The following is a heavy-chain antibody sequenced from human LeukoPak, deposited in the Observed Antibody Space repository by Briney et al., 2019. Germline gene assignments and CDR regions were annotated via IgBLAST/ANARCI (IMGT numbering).Heavy chain of an antibody. Sequence: PSKTLSLTCAVSGYSISSGYYWGWIRQPPGKGLEWIGSIYHSGSTYYNPSLKSRVTISVDTSKNQFSLELSSVTAADTAVYYCARRGSAAGTGFDYWGQGTLVTVSS. V-gene: IGHV4-38-2*01. CDR3: ARRGSAAGTGFDY. D-gene: IGHD6-13*01. CDR1: GYSISSGYY. CDR2: IYHSGST. J-gene: IGHJ4*02.